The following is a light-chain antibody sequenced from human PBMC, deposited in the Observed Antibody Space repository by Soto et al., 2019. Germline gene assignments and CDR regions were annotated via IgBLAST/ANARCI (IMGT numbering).Light chain of an antibody. CDR2: EVS. Sequence: QSALTQPPSASGSPGQSVAISCTGTSSDVGGYNFVSWYQQHSGKAPKLLTYEVSKRPSGVPDRFSGSKSGNTASLTVSGLQAEDEADYYCSSYAGSKNFAVFGGGTKLTVL. V-gene: IGLV2-8*01. CDR1: SSDVGGYNF. J-gene: IGLJ2*01. CDR3: SSYAGSKNFAV.